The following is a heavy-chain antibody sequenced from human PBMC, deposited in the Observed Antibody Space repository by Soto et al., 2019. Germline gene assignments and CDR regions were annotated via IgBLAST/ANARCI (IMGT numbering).Heavy chain of an antibody. Sequence: ASVKVSCKASGYTFTSYGISWVRQAPGQGLEWMGWISAYNGNTNYAQKLHGRVTMTTDTSTSTAYMELRSLRSDDTAVYYCARVKEIFGGVISSGVDYWGQGTLVTVSS. CDR2: ISAYNGNT. J-gene: IGHJ4*02. CDR1: GYTFTSYG. D-gene: IGHD3-3*01. CDR3: ARVKEIFGGVISSGVDY. V-gene: IGHV1-18*01.